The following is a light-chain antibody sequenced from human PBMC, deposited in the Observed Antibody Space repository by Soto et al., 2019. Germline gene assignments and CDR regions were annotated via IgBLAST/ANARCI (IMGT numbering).Light chain of an antibody. V-gene: IGKV3-15*01. J-gene: IGKJ4*01. CDR2: GAS. Sequence: EIVMTQSPATLSVSPGERATLSCRASQSVSSNLAWYQQKPGQAPRLLIYGASTRATGMPARFSGSGSGTDFTLTISSLEPEDFAFYYCEQRATWPPALTFGGGTHIEVK. CDR1: QSVSSN. CDR3: EQRATWPPALT.